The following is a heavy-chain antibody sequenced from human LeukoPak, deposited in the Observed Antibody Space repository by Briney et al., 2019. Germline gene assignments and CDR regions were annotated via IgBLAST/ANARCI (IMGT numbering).Heavy chain of an antibody. D-gene: IGHD4-17*01. CDR1: GFTFSDYY. Sequence: GGSLRLSCAASGFTFSDYYMIWIRQLPGRGLEWVSIISSGGDTIYYADSVRGRFSVSRDNARNSLFLQMNSLRAEDTAVYYCARDTTVTSPNAFDIWGQGTMVTVSS. V-gene: IGHV3-11*04. J-gene: IGHJ3*02. CDR2: ISSGGDTI. CDR3: ARDTTVTSPNAFDI.